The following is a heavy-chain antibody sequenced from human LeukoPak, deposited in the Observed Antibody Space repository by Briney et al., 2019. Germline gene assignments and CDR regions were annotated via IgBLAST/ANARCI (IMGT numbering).Heavy chain of an antibody. D-gene: IGHD1-26*01. V-gene: IGHV4-39*01. Sequence: SETLSLTCTVSGGSISSTSFYWVWIRQPPGKGLDWLGTIYFTGTTYYNPSLNSRVTISVDTSNNRFSLKVSSVTAADTAVYYCARLIVGDYFDSWGQGTLVTVNS. CDR1: GGSISSTSFY. CDR2: IYFTGTT. CDR3: ARLIVGDYFDS. J-gene: IGHJ4*02.